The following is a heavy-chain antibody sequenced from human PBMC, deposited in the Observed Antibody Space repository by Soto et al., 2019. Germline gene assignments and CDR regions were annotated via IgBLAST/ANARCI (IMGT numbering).Heavy chain of an antibody. CDR2: IYYSGST. Sequence: SETLSLTCTVSGGSISSSSYYWGWIRQPPGKGLEWIGSIYYSGSTYYNPSLKSRVTISVDTSKNQFSLKLSSVTAADTAVYYCARGVPAAGGSNWFDPWGQGTLVTVSS. CDR1: GGSISSSSYY. V-gene: IGHV4-39*01. CDR3: ARGVPAAGGSNWFDP. D-gene: IGHD2-2*01. J-gene: IGHJ5*02.